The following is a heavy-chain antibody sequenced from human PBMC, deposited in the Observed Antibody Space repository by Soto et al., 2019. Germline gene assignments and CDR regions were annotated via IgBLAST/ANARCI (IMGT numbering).Heavy chain of an antibody. D-gene: IGHD5-18*01. J-gene: IGHJ3*02. CDR2: IYYSGST. CDR3: ARQPPDTAAFDI. V-gene: IGHV4-59*01. CDR1: GGSISSYY. Sequence: TSETLSLTCTVSGGSISSYYWSWIRQPPGKGLEWIGYIYYSGSTNHNPSLKSRVTISVDTSKNQFSLKLSSVTAADTAVYYCARQPPDTAAFDIWGQGTMVTVSS.